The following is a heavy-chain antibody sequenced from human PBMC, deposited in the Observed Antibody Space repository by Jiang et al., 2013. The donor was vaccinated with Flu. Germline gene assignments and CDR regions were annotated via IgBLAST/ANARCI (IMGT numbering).Heavy chain of an antibody. CDR1: GFTFSSYD. Sequence: GFVQPGGSLRLSCAASGFTFSSYDMHWVRQATGKGLEWVSAIGTAGDTYYPGSVKGRFTISRENAKNSLYLQMNSLRAEDTAVYYCARVQLEERGGDGMDVWGQGTTVTVSS. J-gene: IGHJ6*02. CDR3: ARVQLEERGGDGMDV. D-gene: IGHD6-6*01. CDR2: IGTAGDT. V-gene: IGHV3-13*01.